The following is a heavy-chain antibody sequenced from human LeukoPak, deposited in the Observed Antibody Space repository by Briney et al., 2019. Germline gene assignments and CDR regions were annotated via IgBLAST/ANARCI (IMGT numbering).Heavy chain of an antibody. CDR1: GGSVDNYY. Sequence: SETLSLTCTVSGGSVDNYYWSWVRQPPGKGLEGIGYIYYSGSTNYNPSLKSRATISVDTSKNQFSLKLSSVTAADTAVYYCARTLSGLEYYFDYWGQGTLVTVSS. V-gene: IGHV4-59*02. J-gene: IGHJ4*02. CDR2: IYYSGST. D-gene: IGHD3-10*01. CDR3: ARTLSGLEYYFDY.